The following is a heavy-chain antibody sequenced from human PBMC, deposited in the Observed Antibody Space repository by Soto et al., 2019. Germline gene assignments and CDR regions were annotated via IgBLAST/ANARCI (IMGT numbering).Heavy chain of an antibody. J-gene: IGHJ6*02. V-gene: IGHV4-39*01. Sequence: PSETLSLTCTVSGGSISSSSYYWGWIRQPPGKGLEWIGSIYYSGSTYYNPSLKSRVTISVDTSKNQFSLKLSSVTAADTAVYYCARPCSGGSCYATFGYYGMDVWGQGTTVT. CDR2: IYYSGST. D-gene: IGHD2-15*01. CDR1: GGSISSSSYY. CDR3: ARPCSGGSCYATFGYYGMDV.